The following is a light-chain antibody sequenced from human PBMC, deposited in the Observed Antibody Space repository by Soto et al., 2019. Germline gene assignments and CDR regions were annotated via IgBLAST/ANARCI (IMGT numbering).Light chain of an antibody. CDR2: KAS. Sequence: DLQMTQSPSTLSASVGDRVTITCRASQSISSWLAWYQQKPGKAPKLLIYKASSLESGVPSRFSGSGSGTEFTLTISSLQPDDFETYYCQQYNSYSLYTFGQGTKLEIK. CDR3: QQYNSYSLYT. V-gene: IGKV1-5*03. J-gene: IGKJ2*01. CDR1: QSISSW.